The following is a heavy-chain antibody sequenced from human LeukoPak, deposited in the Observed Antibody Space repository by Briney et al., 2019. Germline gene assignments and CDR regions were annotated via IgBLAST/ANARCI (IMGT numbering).Heavy chain of an antibody. CDR1: GGSISSSSYY. V-gene: IGHV4-39*07. Sequence: SETLSLTCTVSGGSISSSSYYWGWIRQPPGKGLEWIGEINHSGSTNYNPSLKSRVTISVDTSKNQFSLKLSSVTAADTAVYYCARGWGCSSTSCYAKQLYGMDVWGQGTTVTVSS. J-gene: IGHJ6*02. D-gene: IGHD2-2*01. CDR2: INHSGST. CDR3: ARGWGCSSTSCYAKQLYGMDV.